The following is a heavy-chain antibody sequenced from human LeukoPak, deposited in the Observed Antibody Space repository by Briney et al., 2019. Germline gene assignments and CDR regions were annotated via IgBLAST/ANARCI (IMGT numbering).Heavy chain of an antibody. J-gene: IGHJ4*02. Sequence: GGSLRLSCAVSGFSFSSYTMNWVRQAPGKGLEWVSSITSSSSYIYYADSVKGRFTISRDNAKNSLYLQMNSLRAEDTAVYYCARDPEWELLGYFDYWGQGTLVTVSS. CDR2: ITSSSSYI. CDR3: ARDPEWELLGYFDY. V-gene: IGHV3-21*01. CDR1: GFSFSSYT. D-gene: IGHD1-26*01.